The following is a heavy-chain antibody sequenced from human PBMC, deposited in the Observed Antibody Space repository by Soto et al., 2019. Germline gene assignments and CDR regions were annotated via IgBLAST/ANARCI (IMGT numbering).Heavy chain of an antibody. CDR1: GGSISSGDYY. D-gene: IGHD2-15*01. CDR3: ARDXSGGSCSAPYYYYGMDV. Sequence: SETLSLTCTVSGGSISSGDYYWSWIRQPPGKGLEWIGYIYYSGSTYYNPSLKSRVTISVDTSKNQFSLKLSSVTAADTAVYYCARDXSGGSCSAPYYYYGMDVWGQGTTVTVSS. V-gene: IGHV4-30-4*01. CDR2: IYYSGST. J-gene: IGHJ6*02.